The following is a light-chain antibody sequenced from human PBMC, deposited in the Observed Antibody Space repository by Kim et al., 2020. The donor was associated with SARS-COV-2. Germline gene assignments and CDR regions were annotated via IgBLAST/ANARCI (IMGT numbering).Light chain of an antibody. J-gene: IGKJ1*01. CDR1: QNSNTH. CDR2: GAS. Sequence: SPGESTTLSCRASQNSNTHLAWYLPKPCQAPGLLIQGASTRATGVPARFSGSGSGTEFTLTIPSLQSDDFAVYYCQQYDDWPPTFGQGTKVDIK. V-gene: IGKV3-15*01. CDR3: QQYDDWPPT.